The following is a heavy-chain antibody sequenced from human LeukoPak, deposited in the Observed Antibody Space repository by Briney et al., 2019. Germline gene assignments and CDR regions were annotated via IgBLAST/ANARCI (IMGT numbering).Heavy chain of an antibody. D-gene: IGHD3-22*01. CDR1: GYTFTSYG. V-gene: IGHV1-18*01. Sequence: ASVKVSCKASGYTFTSYGISWVRQAPGQGLEWMGWISAYNGNTNYAQKLQGRVTMTTDTSTSTAYMELWSLRSDDTAVYYCARVGEDYDSSGYYYFDYWGQGTLVTVSS. CDR3: ARVGEDYDSSGYYYFDY. J-gene: IGHJ4*02. CDR2: ISAYNGNT.